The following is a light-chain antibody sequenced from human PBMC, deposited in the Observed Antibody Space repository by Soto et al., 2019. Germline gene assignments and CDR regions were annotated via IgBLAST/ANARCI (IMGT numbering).Light chain of an antibody. CDR2: AAS. J-gene: IGKJ2*01. CDR3: QQSYSTPT. CDR1: QSISSY. V-gene: IGKV1-39*01. Sequence: DIQMTQSPSSLSASVGDRVTITCRASQSISSYLNWYQQKPGKAPKLLIYAASSLQSGVPSRFSCSGSGTDFTRTISSLQPEDFATYYCQQSYSTPTFGQGTKLEIK.